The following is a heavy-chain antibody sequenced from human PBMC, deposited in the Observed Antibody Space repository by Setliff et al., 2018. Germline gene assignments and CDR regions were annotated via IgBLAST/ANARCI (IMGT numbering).Heavy chain of an antibody. CDR3: AKDVSPPGTNGWHPDVLDI. V-gene: IGHV3-23*01. D-gene: IGHD6-19*01. CDR2: ISASGRTT. J-gene: IGHJ3*02. CDR1: RFTFSNYA. Sequence: GGSLRLSCAASRFTFSNYAMSWVRQAPGKGLEWVSAISASGRTTYSADSVKGRFTISRDNSKNTLSLQMNSLRAEDTAVYYCAKDVSPPGTNGWHPDVLDIWGQGTMGTVSS.